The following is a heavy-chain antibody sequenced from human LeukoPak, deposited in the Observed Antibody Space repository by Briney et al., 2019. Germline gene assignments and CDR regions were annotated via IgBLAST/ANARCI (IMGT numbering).Heavy chain of an antibody. J-gene: IGHJ4*02. CDR3: AFHSNNWYSFNY. V-gene: IGHV3-74*01. CDR1: GFTFTNYW. CDR2: INSDGTTT. Sequence: GGSLRLSCAAPGFTFTNYWMHWVRQSPGKGLEWLSRINSDGTTTTYADSVKGRFTISRDNAKNTLYLQVNSLRVDDTAVYFCAFHSNNWYSFNYWGQGTLVTVSA. D-gene: IGHD6-13*01.